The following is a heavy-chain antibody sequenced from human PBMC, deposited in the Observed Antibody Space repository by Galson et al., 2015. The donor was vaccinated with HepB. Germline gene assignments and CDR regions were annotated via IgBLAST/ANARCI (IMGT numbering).Heavy chain of an antibody. CDR2: ISSSSSYI. D-gene: IGHD2/OR15-2a*01. V-gene: IGHV3-21*01. CDR1: GFTFSSYS. Sequence: SLRLSCAAPGFTFSSYSMNWVRQAPGKGLEWVSSISSSSSYIYYADSVKGRFTISRDNAKNSLYLQMNSLRAEDTAVYYCARVADYFWSARGTFDYWGQGTLVTVSS. CDR3: ARVADYFWSARGTFDY. J-gene: IGHJ4*02.